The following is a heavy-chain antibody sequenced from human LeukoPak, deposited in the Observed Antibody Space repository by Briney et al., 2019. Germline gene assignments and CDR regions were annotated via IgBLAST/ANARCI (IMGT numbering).Heavy chain of an antibody. D-gene: IGHD6-13*01. Sequence: PSETLSLTCTVSGDSISSYYWSWIRQPPGKGLEYIGYVYYTGTTIYNPSLKSRVTISVDTSKNQFSLKLSSVTAADTAVYYCAREVLYSSSWTPYWYFDLWGRGTLVTVSS. CDR3: AREVLYSSSWTPYWYFDL. J-gene: IGHJ2*01. V-gene: IGHV4-59*12. CDR1: GDSISSYY. CDR2: VYYTGTT.